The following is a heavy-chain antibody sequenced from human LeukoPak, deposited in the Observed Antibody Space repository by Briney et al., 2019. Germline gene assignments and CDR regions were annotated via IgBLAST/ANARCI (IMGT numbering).Heavy chain of an antibody. V-gene: IGHV1-2*06. D-gene: IGHD6-25*01. CDR1: GYTFTGYY. CDR2: INPNSGGT. J-gene: IGHJ3*02. Sequence: GASVKVSCKASGYTFTGYYMHWVRQAPGQGLEWMGRINPNSGGTNYAQKFQGRVTMTRDTPISTAYMELSRLRSDDTAVYYCALLSGHDAFDIWGQGTMVTVSS. CDR3: ALLSGHDAFDI.